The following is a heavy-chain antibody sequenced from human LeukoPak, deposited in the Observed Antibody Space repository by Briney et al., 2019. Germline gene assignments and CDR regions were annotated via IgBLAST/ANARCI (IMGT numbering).Heavy chain of an antibody. CDR1: GGTFTSYA. CDR2: IIPILGIA. V-gene: IGHV1-69*04. D-gene: IGHD4-17*01. J-gene: IGHJ4*02. Sequence: SVKVSCKASGGTFTSYAISWGRQAPGQGLEWMGRIIPILGIANYAQKFQGRVTITADKSTSTAYMELSRLRSEDTAVYYCARGPWREYGDYENDYWGQGTLATVSS. CDR3: ARGPWREYGDYENDY.